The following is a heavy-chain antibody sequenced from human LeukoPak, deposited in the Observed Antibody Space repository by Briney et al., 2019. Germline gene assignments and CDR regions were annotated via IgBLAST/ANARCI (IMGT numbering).Heavy chain of an antibody. D-gene: IGHD3-10*01. CDR1: GFTFSSYS. CDR3: ASFPPYYYGSGSYYYMDV. Sequence: GGSLRLSCAASGFTFSSYSMNWVRQAPGKGLEWVSSISSSSYIYYADSVKGRFTISRDNAKNTLYLQMNSLRAEDTAVYYCASFPPYYYGSGSYYYMDVWGKGTTVTVSS. V-gene: IGHV3-21*01. J-gene: IGHJ6*03. CDR2: ISSSSYI.